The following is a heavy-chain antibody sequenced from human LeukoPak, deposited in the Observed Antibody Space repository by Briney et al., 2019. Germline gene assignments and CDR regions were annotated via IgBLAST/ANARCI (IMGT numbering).Heavy chain of an antibody. CDR2: IYYSGST. D-gene: IGHD6-13*01. CDR3: ARVRLAAPPYDAFDI. CDR1: GGSISSYY. J-gene: IGHJ3*02. Sequence: PSETLSLTCTVSGGSISSYYWSWIRQPPGKGLEWIGYIYYSGSTNYNPSLKSRVTISVDTSKNQFSLKLSSVTAADTAVYYCARVRLAAPPYDAFDIWGQGTMVTVSS. V-gene: IGHV4-59*01.